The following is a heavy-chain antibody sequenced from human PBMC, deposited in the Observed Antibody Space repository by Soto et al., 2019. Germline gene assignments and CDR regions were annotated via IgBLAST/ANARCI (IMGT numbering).Heavy chain of an antibody. CDR2: IYSDETT. J-gene: IGHJ6*02. V-gene: IGHV3-53*01. D-gene: IGHD3-16*01. Sequence: HPGGSLRLSCAVSGFSVTNDYMSCVRRAPWKWLEWVAVIYSDETTYYADSVAGRFTISRDKANNTVFLQMNNLRVEDTAIYYCPRDQFRVATYPYYHYGMDVWGQGTTVTVSS. CDR3: PRDQFRVATYPYYHYGMDV. CDR1: GFSVTNDY.